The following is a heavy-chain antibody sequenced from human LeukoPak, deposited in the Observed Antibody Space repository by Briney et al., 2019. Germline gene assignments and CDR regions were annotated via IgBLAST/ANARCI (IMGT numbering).Heavy chain of an antibody. Sequence: GTSVKVSCKASGFTFTSSAMQWVRQARGQRLEWIGWIVVGSGNTNYAQKFQERVTITRDMSTSTAYMELSSLRSEDTAVYYCAADYDYVWGSYRSPYWGQGPLVTVSS. V-gene: IGHV1-58*02. J-gene: IGHJ4*02. D-gene: IGHD3-16*02. CDR3: AADYDYVWGSYRSPY. CDR1: GFTFTSSA. CDR2: IVVGSGNT.